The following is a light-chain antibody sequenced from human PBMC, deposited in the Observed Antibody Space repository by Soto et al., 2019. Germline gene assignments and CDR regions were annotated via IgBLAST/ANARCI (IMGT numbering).Light chain of an antibody. CDR3: QQYDNLMYT. J-gene: IGKJ2*01. V-gene: IGKV1-33*01. Sequence: DIQMTQSPSSLSASVGDRVTITCQASQDITNYLNWYQQKPGKAPKLLIYDASYLETGVPSRFSGSGSGTDFTFTISSLQPEDIATYYCQQYDNLMYTFGQGTMLEIK. CDR1: QDITNY. CDR2: DAS.